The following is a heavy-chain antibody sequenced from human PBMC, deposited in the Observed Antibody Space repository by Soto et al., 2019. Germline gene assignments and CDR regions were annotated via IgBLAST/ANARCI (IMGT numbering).Heavy chain of an antibody. Sequence: GGSLRLSCAASGFTFSSYGMHWVRQAPGKGLEWVAVISYDGSNKYYADSVKGRFTISRDNSKNTLYLQMNSLRAEDTAVYYCAKVYLTDYYDSSGYSPAFDYWGQGTLVTVSS. CDR1: GFTFSSYG. CDR3: AKVYLTDYYDSSGYSPAFDY. CDR2: ISYDGSNK. D-gene: IGHD3-22*01. V-gene: IGHV3-30*18. J-gene: IGHJ4*02.